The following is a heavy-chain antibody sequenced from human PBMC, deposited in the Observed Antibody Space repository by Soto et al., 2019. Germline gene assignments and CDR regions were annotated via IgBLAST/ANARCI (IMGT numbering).Heavy chain of an antibody. Sequence: GGSLRLSCAASGFRFSDHFMDWVRQVPGKGLEWVGRIRNKANSYTTEYAASVKGRFTVSRDDSENSLYLQMSSLKTEDTAVYYCARSYDSSTHYLNYFDSWGQGTLVTVSS. J-gene: IGHJ4*02. CDR3: ARSYDSSTHYLNYFDS. CDR1: GFRFSDHF. D-gene: IGHD3-22*01. CDR2: IRNKANSYTT. V-gene: IGHV3-72*01.